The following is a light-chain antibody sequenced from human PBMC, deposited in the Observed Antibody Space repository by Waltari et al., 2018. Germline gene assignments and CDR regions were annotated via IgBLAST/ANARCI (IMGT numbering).Light chain of an antibody. J-gene: IGLJ1*01. CDR3: SSYTSSNTLG. CDR1: RSDVGGYNY. CDR2: AFT. Sequence: QSALTQPASVSGSPGQSITISCTGTRSDVGGYNYVSWYQQHPGKAPKLMIYAFTNRPSGVSNRFSGSKAGNTASLTISGLQAEDEADYYCSSYTSSNTLGFGTGTKVTVL. V-gene: IGLV2-14*03.